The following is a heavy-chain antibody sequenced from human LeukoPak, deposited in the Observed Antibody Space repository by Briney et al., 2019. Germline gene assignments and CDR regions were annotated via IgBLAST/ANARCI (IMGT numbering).Heavy chain of an antibody. Sequence: SVKVSCKASGGTFSSYAISWVRQAPGQGLEWMGGISPIFGTANYAQKFQGRVTITTDESTSTAYMELSSLRSEDTAVYYCARVSPGYYDILTGYNWFDPWGQGTLVTVSS. CDR3: ARVSPGYYDILTGYNWFDP. J-gene: IGHJ5*02. CDR2: ISPIFGTA. V-gene: IGHV1-69*05. D-gene: IGHD3-9*01. CDR1: GGTFSSYA.